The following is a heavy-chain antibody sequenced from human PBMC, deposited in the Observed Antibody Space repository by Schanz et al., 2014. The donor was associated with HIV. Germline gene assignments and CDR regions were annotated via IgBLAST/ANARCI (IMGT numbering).Heavy chain of an antibody. D-gene: IGHD1-26*01. Sequence: EVQLVESGGGLVQPGGSLRLSCVASGFTLSSYSMNWVRQAPGKGLECVSYMSYSSSAMYYADSVKGRFTISRDKAKNSLYLQMNSLRDEDTAVYYCARDLLGGSDGYYYYYGMDVWGQGTTVTVSS. J-gene: IGHJ6*02. V-gene: IGHV3-48*02. CDR1: GFTLSSYS. CDR2: MSYSSSAM. CDR3: ARDLLGGSDGYYYYYGMDV.